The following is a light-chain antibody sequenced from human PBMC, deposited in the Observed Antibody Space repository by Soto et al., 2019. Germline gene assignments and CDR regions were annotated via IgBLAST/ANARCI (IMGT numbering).Light chain of an antibody. CDR1: SSDVGGYKY. V-gene: IGLV2-14*01. Sequence: QSALTQPASVSGSPGQSITISCTGTSSDVGGYKYVSWYQQHPGKAPKLMIYEVSRRPSGVSNRFSGSKSGNTASLTISGLQAEDDADYYCTSYATGRTLYVFGTGTKVTVL. CDR3: TSYATGRTLYV. CDR2: EVS. J-gene: IGLJ1*01.